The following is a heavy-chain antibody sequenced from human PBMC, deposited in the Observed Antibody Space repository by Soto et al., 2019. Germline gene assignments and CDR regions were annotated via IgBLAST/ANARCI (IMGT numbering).Heavy chain of an antibody. V-gene: IGHV5-51*03. Sequence: EVQLVQSGAEVKEPGESLKISCKASGYSFSNYWIAWVRQMPGKGLEWMGIIYPSESNARYSPSFQGQVTISADKSINTAVLQWGSLRASDTAMYYCTRDLDFGGNSEDFDIWGQGTMVTVSS. D-gene: IGHD2-21*02. J-gene: IGHJ3*02. CDR3: TRDLDFGGNSEDFDI. CDR2: IYPSESNA. CDR1: GYSFSNYW.